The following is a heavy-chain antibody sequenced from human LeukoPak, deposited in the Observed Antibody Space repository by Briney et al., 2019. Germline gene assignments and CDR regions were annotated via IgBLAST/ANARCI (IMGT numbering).Heavy chain of an antibody. J-gene: IGHJ5*02. CDR2: ISADSNTI. V-gene: IGHV3-48*01. Sequence: GGSLRLSCAASGFTFSIYSRNWVRQAPGEGLEWLSYISADSNTIYYADSVKGRFTISRDNSKNTLYLQMNSLRAEDTAVYYCAKYHDYGFDPWGQGTLVTVSS. D-gene: IGHD4-17*01. CDR1: GFTFSIYS. CDR3: AKYHDYGFDP.